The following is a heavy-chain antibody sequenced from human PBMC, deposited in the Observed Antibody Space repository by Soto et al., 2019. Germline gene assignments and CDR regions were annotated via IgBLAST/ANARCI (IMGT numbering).Heavy chain of an antibody. V-gene: IGHV4-39*01. CDR1: GGSISSSSRY. CDR2: IYYNGIT. Sequence: SETLSLTCTVSGGSISSSSRYWAWIRQPPGKGLEWIGSIYYNGITYNNPSLRGRLTVSADTSKNQFSMRLTYVTAADTAVYYCARHKDQWGNTWSYYCDSWGKGDLVTVSS. CDR3: ARHKDQWGNTWSYYCDS. D-gene: IGHD2-8*01. J-gene: IGHJ4*02.